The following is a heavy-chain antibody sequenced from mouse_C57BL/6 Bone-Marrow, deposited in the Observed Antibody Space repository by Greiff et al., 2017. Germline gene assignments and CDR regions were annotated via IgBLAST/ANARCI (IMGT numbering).Heavy chain of an antibody. D-gene: IGHD1-1*01. Sequence: VQLQESGAELARPGASVKLSCKASGYTFTSYGISWVKQRTGQGLEWIGEIYPRSGNTYYNEKFKGKATLTADKSSSTAYMELRSLTSEDSAVYFCARRGIYYGSSYYWYFDVWGTGTTVTVSS. J-gene: IGHJ1*03. CDR1: GYTFTSYG. CDR3: ARRGIYYGSSYYWYFDV. V-gene: IGHV1-81*01. CDR2: IYPRSGNT.